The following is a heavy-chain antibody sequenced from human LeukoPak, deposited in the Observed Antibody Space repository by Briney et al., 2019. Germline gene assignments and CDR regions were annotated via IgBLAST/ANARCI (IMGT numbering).Heavy chain of an antibody. CDR3: ARVSSGAFDI. D-gene: IGHD6-25*01. CDR1: GYTFTKNW. V-gene: IGHV5-51*01. Sequence: GESLKISCQGSGYTFTKNWIGWVRQMAGGGLEWMGIIYPRDSDTRYSPSFQGQITVSAAGSISTAYLQWGSLKASDTAMYYCARVSSGAFDIWGQGTMVTVSS. J-gene: IGHJ3*02. CDR2: IYPRDSDT.